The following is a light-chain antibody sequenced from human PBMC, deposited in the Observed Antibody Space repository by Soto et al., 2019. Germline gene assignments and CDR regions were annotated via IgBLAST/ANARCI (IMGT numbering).Light chain of an antibody. CDR1: SSDVGGYNY. V-gene: IGLV2-8*01. J-gene: IGLJ1*01. Sequence: QSVLPQPPSASGSPGQSVTISCTGTSSDVGGYNYVSWYQQHPGKAPKLMIYEVSKRPSGVPDRFSGSKSGNTASLTVSGLQAEDEADYYCSSYAGSNNLRYVFGTGTKVTVL. CDR3: SSYAGSNNLRYV. CDR2: EVS.